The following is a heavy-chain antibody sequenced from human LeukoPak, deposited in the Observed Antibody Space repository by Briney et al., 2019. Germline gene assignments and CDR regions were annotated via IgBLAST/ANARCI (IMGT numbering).Heavy chain of an antibody. CDR1: GYSISSGYY. D-gene: IGHD4-11*01. J-gene: IGHJ4*02. V-gene: IGHV4-38-2*02. CDR3: ARAQLMTTVTPGHY. CDR2: IYHSGST. Sequence: SETLSLTCTVSGYSISSGYYWGWIRPPPGKGLEWIGSIYHSGSTYYNPSLKSRVTISVDTSKNQFSLKLSSVTAADTAVYYCARAQLMTTVTPGHYWGQGTLVTVSS.